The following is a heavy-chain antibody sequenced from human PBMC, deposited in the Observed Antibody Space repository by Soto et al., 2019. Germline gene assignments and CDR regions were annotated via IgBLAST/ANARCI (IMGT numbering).Heavy chain of an antibody. CDR3: AKVHSSGWSYYHYGMDV. V-gene: IGHV3-23*01. CDR2: ISGSGGST. CDR1: GFTFGSYA. J-gene: IGHJ6*04. Sequence: PGGSLRLSCAASGFTFGSYAMSWVRQAPGKGLEWVSAISGSGGSTYYADSVKGRFTISRDNSKNTLYLQMNSLRAEDTAVYYCAKVHSSGWSYYHYGMDVWGKGTTVTVSS. D-gene: IGHD6-19*01.